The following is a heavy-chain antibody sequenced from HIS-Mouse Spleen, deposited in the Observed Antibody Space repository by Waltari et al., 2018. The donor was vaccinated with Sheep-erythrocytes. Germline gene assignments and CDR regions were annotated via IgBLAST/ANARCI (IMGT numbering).Heavy chain of an antibody. CDR1: GGSISSSSYY. CDR2: IYYSGRT. J-gene: IGHJ4*02. Sequence: QLQLQESGPGLVKPSETLSLTCTVSGGSISSSSYYWGWIRQPPGKGLEWIGSIYYSGRTYYNPSLKSRVTISVETSKNQFSLKLSSVTTADTAVYYCARHKDTAMVHFDYWGQGTLVTVSS. V-gene: IGHV4-39*01. D-gene: IGHD5-18*01. CDR3: ARHKDTAMVHFDY.